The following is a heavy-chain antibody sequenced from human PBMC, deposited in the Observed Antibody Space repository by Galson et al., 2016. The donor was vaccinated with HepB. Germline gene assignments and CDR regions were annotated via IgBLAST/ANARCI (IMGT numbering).Heavy chain of an antibody. Sequence: SLRLSCAASGFSFSSNSIHWVRQAPGKGLVWVSRISIDGSNTGYADFAKGRLTIFRDNAQKTVCLQMNSLRAEDTALYYCTRAGGSYNHLDLWGQGTLVTVSS. V-gene: IGHV3-74*01. D-gene: IGHD1-26*01. CDR2: ISIDGSNT. CDR3: TRAGGSYNHLDL. J-gene: IGHJ5*02. CDR1: GFSFSSNS.